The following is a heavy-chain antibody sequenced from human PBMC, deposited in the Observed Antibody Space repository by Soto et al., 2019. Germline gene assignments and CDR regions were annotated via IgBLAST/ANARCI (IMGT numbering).Heavy chain of an antibody. V-gene: IGHV5-10-1*01. CDR1: GYSFTNNW. J-gene: IGHJ4*02. CDR2: IDPSDSYT. CDR3: ASLKLGYCSGGSCAN. D-gene: IGHD2-15*01. Sequence: LGESLKISCKGSGYSFTNNWISWVRQMPGKGLEWMGRIDPSDSYTNYSPSFQGHVTISADKSISTAYLQWSSLKASDTAMYYCASLKLGYCSGGSCANWGQGTLVTVSS.